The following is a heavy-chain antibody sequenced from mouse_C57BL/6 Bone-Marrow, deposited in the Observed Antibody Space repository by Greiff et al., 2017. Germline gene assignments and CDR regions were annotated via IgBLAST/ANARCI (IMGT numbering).Heavy chain of an antibody. CDR2: ISYDGSN. J-gene: IGHJ3*01. CDR1: GYSITSGYY. D-gene: IGHD1-1*01. V-gene: IGHV3-6*01. Sequence: ESGPGLVKPSQSLSLTCSVTGYSITSGYYWNWIRQFLGNKLEWMGYISYDGSNNYNPSLKNRISITRDTSKNQFFLKLNSVTTEDTATYYCAREDSTTVVEGFAYWGQGTLVTVSA. CDR3: AREDSTTVVEGFAY.